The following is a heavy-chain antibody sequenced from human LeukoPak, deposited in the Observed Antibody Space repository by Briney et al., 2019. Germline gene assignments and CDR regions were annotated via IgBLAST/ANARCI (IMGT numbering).Heavy chain of an antibody. CDR1: GFTFSSYA. D-gene: IGHD3-9*01. J-gene: IGHJ4*02. V-gene: IGHV3-23*01. CDR3: AKAANYDILTGYYLDY. CDR2: FSGSGGNT. Sequence: GGSLRLSCAASGFTFSSYAMSWVRQAPGKGLEWVSTFSGSGGNTYYADSVKGRFTISRDNSKNTLYLQMNNLRAEDTAIYYCAKAANYDILTGYYLDYWGQGTLVTVSS.